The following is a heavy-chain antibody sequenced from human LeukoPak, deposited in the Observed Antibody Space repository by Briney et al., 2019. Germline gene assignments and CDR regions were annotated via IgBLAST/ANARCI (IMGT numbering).Heavy chain of an antibody. Sequence: GGSLRLSCATSGFTFSTYWMHWVRQAPGEGLVWVSRISPDGSSRSYADSVKGRFTISRDNAKNTLYLQMNSLRFDDAGLYYCINLYYHPTGYWGQGTLVTVSS. CDR3: INLYYHPTGY. CDR2: ISPDGSSR. D-gene: IGHD2-8*01. J-gene: IGHJ4*02. V-gene: IGHV3-74*01. CDR1: GFTFSTYW.